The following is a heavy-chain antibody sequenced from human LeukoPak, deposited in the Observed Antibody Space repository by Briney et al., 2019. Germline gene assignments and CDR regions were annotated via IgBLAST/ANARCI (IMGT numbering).Heavy chain of an antibody. CDR1: GGSISSGSYY. V-gene: IGHV4-61*02. J-gene: IGHJ4*02. CDR3: ARGPFSYDSSQYFDY. CDR2: FYASGRT. Sequence: SETLSLTCTVSGGSISSGSYYGSWIRQPAGKGLEWIGRFYASGRTNYNPSLKSRVTISVDTSKNQFSLKLSSVTAADTAVYYCARGPFSYDSSQYFDYWGQGTLVTVSS. D-gene: IGHD3-22*01.